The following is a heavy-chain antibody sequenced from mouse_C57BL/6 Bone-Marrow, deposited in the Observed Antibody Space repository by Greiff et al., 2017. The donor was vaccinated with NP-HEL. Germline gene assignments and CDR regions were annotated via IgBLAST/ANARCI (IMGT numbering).Heavy chain of an antibody. J-gene: IGHJ1*03. CDR1: GYAFSSYW. CDR2: IYPGDGDT. Sequence: QVQLKESGAELVKPGASVKISCKASGYAFSSYWMNWVKQRPGKGLEWIGQIYPGDGDTNYNGKFKGKATLTADKSSSTAYMQLSSLTSEDSAVYFCARGIYYGSSYGWYFDVWGTGTTVTVSS. V-gene: IGHV1-80*01. D-gene: IGHD1-1*01. CDR3: ARGIYYGSSYGWYFDV.